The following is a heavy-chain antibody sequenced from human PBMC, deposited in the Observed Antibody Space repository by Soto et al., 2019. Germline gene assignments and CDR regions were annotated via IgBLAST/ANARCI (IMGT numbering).Heavy chain of an antibody. J-gene: IGHJ6*03. D-gene: IGHD5-12*01. Sequence: SELSLTCTVSGGSISSSSYYWGWIRQPPGKGLEWIGSIYYSGSTYYNPSLKSRVTISVDTSKNQFSLKLSSVTAADTAVYYCARRGDPATISYYYYYMDVWGKGTTVTVSS. CDR3: ARRGDPATISYYYYYMDV. CDR1: GGSISSSSYY. V-gene: IGHV4-39*01. CDR2: IYYSGST.